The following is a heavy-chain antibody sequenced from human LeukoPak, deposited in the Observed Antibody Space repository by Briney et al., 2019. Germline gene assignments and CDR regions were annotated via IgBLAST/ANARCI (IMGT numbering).Heavy chain of an antibody. J-gene: IGHJ4*02. D-gene: IGHD4-17*01. CDR2: VHYSGTT. V-gene: IGHV4-39*07. Sequence: PSETLSLTCSVSGDSISSSTYYWGWIRQPPGKGLEWIGSVHYSGTTYYNPSLKSRVTISVDTSKNQFSLKLSSVTAADTAVYYCARLYGDYDLLPRHRFDYWGQGTLVTVSS. CDR3: ARLYGDYDLLPRHRFDY. CDR1: GDSISSSTYY.